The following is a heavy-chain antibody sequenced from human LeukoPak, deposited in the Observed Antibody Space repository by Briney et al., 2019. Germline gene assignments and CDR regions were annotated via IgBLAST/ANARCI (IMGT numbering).Heavy chain of an antibody. J-gene: IGHJ4*02. V-gene: IGHV3-49*04. Sequence: GGSLRLSCTASGFTFGDYAMSWVRQAPGKGLEWVGFIRSKAYGGTTEYAASVKGRFTISRDDSKSIAYLQMNSLKTEDTAVYYCTREAGIAAAGPYPFDYWGQGTLVTVSS. CDR2: IRSKAYGGTT. CDR3: TREAGIAAAGPYPFDY. CDR1: GFTFGDYA. D-gene: IGHD6-13*01.